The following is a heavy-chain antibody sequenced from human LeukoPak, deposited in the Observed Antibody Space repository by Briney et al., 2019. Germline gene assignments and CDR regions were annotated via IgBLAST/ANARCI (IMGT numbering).Heavy chain of an antibody. CDR1: GDSIGSNYYY. CDR2: TDHRGNT. V-gene: IGHV4-39*01. D-gene: IGHD6-13*01. J-gene: IGHJ4*02. CDR3: ARPVLTAAAGTWDY. Sequence: SETLSLTCTISGDSIGSNYYYWGWLRQPPGKGLEWTGSTDHRGNTYYNPSFESRVALDVDTSKNQFSLKVNSVTAADTAVYYCARPVLTAAAGTWDYWGQGALVIVSS.